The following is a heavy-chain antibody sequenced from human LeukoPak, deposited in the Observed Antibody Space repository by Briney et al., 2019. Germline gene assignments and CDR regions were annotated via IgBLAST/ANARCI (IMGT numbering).Heavy chain of an antibody. CDR2: IYYSGST. Sequence: SETLSLTCTVSGGSISSSSYYWGWIRQPPGKGLEWIGSIYYSGSTYYNPSLKSRVTISVDTSKNQFSLKLSSVTAADTAVYYCARLRYDFWSGYYVLDYCYYYMDVWGKGTTVTVSS. J-gene: IGHJ6*03. CDR3: ARLRYDFWSGYYVLDYCYYYMDV. CDR1: GGSISSSSYY. V-gene: IGHV4-39*01. D-gene: IGHD3-3*01.